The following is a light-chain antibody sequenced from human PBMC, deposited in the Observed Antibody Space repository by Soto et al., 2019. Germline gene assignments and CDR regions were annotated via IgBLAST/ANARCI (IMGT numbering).Light chain of an antibody. Sequence: DIQMTQSPSTLSAYVGDRVTITCRASQSISSWLAWYQQKPGKAPKLLIYDASSLESGVPSRFSGSGSGTEFTLTINSLQPDDFATYCCEQYNSYSGTFGQGTKVDIK. CDR3: EQYNSYSGT. CDR2: DAS. J-gene: IGKJ1*01. V-gene: IGKV1-5*01. CDR1: QSISSW.